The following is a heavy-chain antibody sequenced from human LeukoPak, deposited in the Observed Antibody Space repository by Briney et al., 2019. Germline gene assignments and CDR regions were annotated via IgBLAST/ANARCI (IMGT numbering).Heavy chain of an antibody. CDR1: GYTFTGYY. J-gene: IGHJ6*03. D-gene: IGHD6-13*01. CDR2: INPSGGST. Sequence: AAVKVSCKASGYTFTGYYMHWVRQAPGQGLEWMGWINPSGGSTSYAQKFQGRVTMTRDMSTSTVYMELSSLRSEDTAVYYCARDGSSWYNYYYYYYMDVRGKGTTVTVSS. V-gene: IGHV1-46*01. CDR3: ARDGSSWYNYYYYYYMDV.